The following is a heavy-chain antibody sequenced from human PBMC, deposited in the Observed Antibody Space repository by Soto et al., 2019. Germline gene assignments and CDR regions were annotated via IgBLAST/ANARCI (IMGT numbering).Heavy chain of an antibody. J-gene: IGHJ4*02. CDR1: GLTFRNYW. CDR2: INEDGGAK. CDR3: ARGPW. Sequence: EVQLVESGGGLVQPGESLRLSCAASGLTFRNYWLSWARQAPGQGLEWVASINEDGGAKYFLDSVKGRFIISRDNARSTLSLQMNSLRAEDTAVYYCARGPWWGQGTLVTVSS. V-gene: IGHV3-7*01.